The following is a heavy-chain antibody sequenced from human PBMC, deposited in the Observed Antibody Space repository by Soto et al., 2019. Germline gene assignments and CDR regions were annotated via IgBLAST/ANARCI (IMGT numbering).Heavy chain of an antibody. CDR1: GGTFSSYA. J-gene: IGHJ6*02. V-gene: IGHV1-69*13. D-gene: IGHD4-17*01. Sequence: SVKVSCKASGGTFSSYAISWVRQAPGQGLEWMGGIIPIFGTANYAQKFQGRVTITADESTSTAYMELSSLRSEDTAVYYCARSPKLVFYGDSTLGYYYGMDVWGQGTTVNVSS. CDR2: IIPIFGTA. CDR3: ARSPKLVFYGDSTLGYYYGMDV.